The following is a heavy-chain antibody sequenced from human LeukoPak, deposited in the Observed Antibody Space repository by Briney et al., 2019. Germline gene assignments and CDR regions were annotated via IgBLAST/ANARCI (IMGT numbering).Heavy chain of an antibody. CDR3: ARYYYDSSGYLSFVY. Sequence: GASVKVSCKASGYTFTGYYMHWVRQAPGQGLEWMGRINPNSGGTNYAQKFQGRVTMTRDTSISTAYMELSRLRSDDTAVYYCARYYYDSSGYLSFVYWGQGTLVTVSS. D-gene: IGHD3-22*01. V-gene: IGHV1-2*06. CDR1: GYTFTGYY. J-gene: IGHJ4*02. CDR2: INPNSGGT.